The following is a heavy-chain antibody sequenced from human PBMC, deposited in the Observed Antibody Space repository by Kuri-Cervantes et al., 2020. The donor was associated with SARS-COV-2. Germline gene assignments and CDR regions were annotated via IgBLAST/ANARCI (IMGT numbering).Heavy chain of an antibody. V-gene: IGHV4-34*01. J-gene: IGHJ6*02. CDR3: ARGRDKRYSSGSYYYYGMDV. D-gene: IGHD6-19*01. CDR1: GGSFSGYY. CDR2: INNSGST. Sequence: SQTLSLTCAVYGGSFSGYYWSWIRQPPGKGLEWIGEINNSGSTNYNPSLKSRVTISVDTSKNQFSLKLSSVTAADTAVYYCARGRDKRYSSGSYYYYGMDVWGQGTTVTVSS.